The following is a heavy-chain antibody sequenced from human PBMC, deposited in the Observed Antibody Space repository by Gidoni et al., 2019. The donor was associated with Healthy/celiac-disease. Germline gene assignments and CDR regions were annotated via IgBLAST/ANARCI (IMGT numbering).Heavy chain of an antibody. Sequence: EVQLLESGGGLVQPGGSLRLSCAASGFTVSSYAMRWVRQAPGKGLEWVSAISGSGGSTYYADSVKGRFTISRDNSKNTLYLQMNSLRAEDTAVYYCAKDQDYDFWSGYPGWFDPWGQGTLVTVSS. D-gene: IGHD3-3*01. V-gene: IGHV3-23*01. CDR1: GFTVSSYA. CDR3: AKDQDYDFWSGYPGWFDP. CDR2: ISGSGGST. J-gene: IGHJ5*02.